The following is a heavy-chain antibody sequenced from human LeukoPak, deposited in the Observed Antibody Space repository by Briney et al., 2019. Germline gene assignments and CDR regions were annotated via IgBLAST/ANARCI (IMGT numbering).Heavy chain of an antibody. V-gene: IGHV3-21*01. CDR2: VSSSSSYI. D-gene: IGHD2-2*01. J-gene: IGHJ6*02. CDR1: GFSFSSYS. CDR3: AKGYCSSTSCYGYYYYGMDV. Sequence: TGGSLRLSCAASGFSFSSYSMNWVRQAPGKGLEWVSSVSSSSSYIYYADSVKGRFTISRDNAKNSLYLQMNSLRAEDTAVYYCAKGYCSSTSCYGYYYYGMDVWGQGTTVTVSS.